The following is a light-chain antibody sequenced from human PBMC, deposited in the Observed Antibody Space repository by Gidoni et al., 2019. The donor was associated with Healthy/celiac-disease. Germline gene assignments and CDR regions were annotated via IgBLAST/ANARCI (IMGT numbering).Light chain of an antibody. J-gene: IGKJ1*01. V-gene: IGKV1-39*01. CDR1: KSISSY. Sequence: DIQMTQSPSSLSASVGDRVTITCRASKSISSYLNWYQQKPGKAPKILIYAASSLQSEVPSRFSGSGSGTDFTLPISSLQPEDFATYYCQQSYRTPRTFGQGTQVDIK. CDR3: QQSYRTPRT. CDR2: AAS.